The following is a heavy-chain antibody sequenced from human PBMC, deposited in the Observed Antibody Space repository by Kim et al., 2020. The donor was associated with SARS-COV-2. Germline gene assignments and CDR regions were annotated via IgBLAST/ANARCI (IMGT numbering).Heavy chain of an antibody. D-gene: IGHD3-9*01. J-gene: IGHJ3*02. V-gene: IGHV3-11*06. Sequence: KGRFTISRDNARNSLSLQMNSLRAEDTAVYYCARDRPDDILTGYYDAFDIWGQGTMVTVSS. CDR3: ARDRPDDILTGYYDAFDI.